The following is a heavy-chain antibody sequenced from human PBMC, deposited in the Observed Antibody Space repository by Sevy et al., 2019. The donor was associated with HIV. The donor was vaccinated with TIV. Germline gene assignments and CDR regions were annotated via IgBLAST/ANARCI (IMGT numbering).Heavy chain of an antibody. CDR2: IFESGST. CDR3: ARHGAYGDYVPNDPPLDY. D-gene: IGHD4-17*01. Sequence: SETLSLTCTVTGGSISSSYWSWIRQPPGKGLEWIGNIFESGSTNYNPSLKSRVTIPLDTSKSHYSLNLNSVTAADTAVYYCARHGAYGDYVPNDPPLDYWGRGILVTVSS. CDR1: GGSISSSY. V-gene: IGHV4-59*08. J-gene: IGHJ4*01.